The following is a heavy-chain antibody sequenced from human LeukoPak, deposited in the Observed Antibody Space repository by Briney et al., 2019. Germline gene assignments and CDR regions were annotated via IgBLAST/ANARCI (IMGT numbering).Heavy chain of an antibody. D-gene: IGHD2-2*01. Sequence: GASVKVSCKASGYTFTNYYISWVRQAPGQGLEWMGWISAYNGNTNYAQNLQGRVTMTTDTSTTTAYMELRILRSDDTAIYYCARDLMYCDTMSCYDGDFDYWGQGTPVTVSS. CDR2: ISAYNGNT. V-gene: IGHV1-18*01. J-gene: IGHJ4*02. CDR3: ARDLMYCDTMSCYDGDFDY. CDR1: GYTFTNYY.